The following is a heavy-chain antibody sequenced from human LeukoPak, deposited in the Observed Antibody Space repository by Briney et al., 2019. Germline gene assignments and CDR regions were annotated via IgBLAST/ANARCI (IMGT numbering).Heavy chain of an antibody. CDR1: GGSFSGYY. CDR3: ARAGLAVAARGYHYYMDV. Sequence: PSETLSLTCAVYGGSFSGYYWSWIRQPPGKGLEWIGKINHSGSTNYNPSLKSRVTISVDTSKNQFSLKLSSVTAADTAVYYCARAGLAVAARGYHYYMDVWGKGTTVTISS. CDR2: INHSGST. J-gene: IGHJ6*03. V-gene: IGHV4-34*01. D-gene: IGHD6-19*01.